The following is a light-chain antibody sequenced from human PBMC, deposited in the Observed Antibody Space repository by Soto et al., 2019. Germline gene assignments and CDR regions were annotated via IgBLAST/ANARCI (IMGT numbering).Light chain of an antibody. Sequence: DIQITQSPSTLSSSVLERFTVTCRASQSFSGWLAWYQQKPGKAPKLLIYDVSTLESGVPSRFSGGGSGTEFTLTISSLQPDDFATYYCQQFRTFGQGTKVDI. CDR3: QQFRT. V-gene: IGKV1-5*01. CDR2: DVS. J-gene: IGKJ1*01. CDR1: QSFSGW.